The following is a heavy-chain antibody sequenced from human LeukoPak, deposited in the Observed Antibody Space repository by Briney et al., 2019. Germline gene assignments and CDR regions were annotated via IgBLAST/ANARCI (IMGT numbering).Heavy chain of an antibody. CDR1: GFTFSNYN. D-gene: IGHD6-19*01. CDR2: ISSSSSYI. V-gene: IGHV3-21*01. CDR3: ARESSGQWLVNDAFDI. J-gene: IGHJ3*02. Sequence: PGGSLRLSCAASGFTFSNYNLNWVRQAPGKGLEWVSSISSSSSYIYYADSVKGRFTISRDNAKNSLYLQMNSLRAEDTAVYYCARESSGQWLVNDAFDIWGQGTMVTVSS.